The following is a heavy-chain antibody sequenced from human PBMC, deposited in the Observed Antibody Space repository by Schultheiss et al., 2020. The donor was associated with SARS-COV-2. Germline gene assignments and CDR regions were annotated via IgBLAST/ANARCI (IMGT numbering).Heavy chain of an antibody. Sequence: GGSLRLSCAASGFTFSSYWMTWVRQAPGKGLECVANIKQDGSEKYYVDSVKGRFTISRDNAKNSLYLQMNSLRAEDTAVYYCTTGNLVGPDDYWGQGTLVTVSS. CDR2: IKQDGSEK. CDR3: TTGNLVGPDDY. CDR1: GFTFSSYW. V-gene: IGHV3-7*01. J-gene: IGHJ4*02. D-gene: IGHD2-2*01.